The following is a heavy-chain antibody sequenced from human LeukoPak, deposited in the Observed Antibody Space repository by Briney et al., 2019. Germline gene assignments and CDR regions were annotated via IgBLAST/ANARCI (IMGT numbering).Heavy chain of an antibody. J-gene: IGHJ4*02. CDR3: ATIDFFAF. Sequence: ASVKVSCKASGYTFTSYYMDWVRQAPGQGREGMGIINPSGGSTIYAQKLQGRVTMNRDTSTRTVYMEVSRLRSEDTAVYYCATIDFFAFWGQGTLVPLPS. CDR1: GYTFTSYY. CDR2: INPSGGST. V-gene: IGHV1-46*04.